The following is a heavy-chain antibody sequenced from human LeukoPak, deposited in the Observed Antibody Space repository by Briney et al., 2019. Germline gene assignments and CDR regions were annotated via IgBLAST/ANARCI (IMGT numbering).Heavy chain of an antibody. CDR2: IRYDGSNK. CDR3: SRWNFAFDI. D-gene: IGHD1-7*01. CDR1: GFTFSSYG. V-gene: IGHV3-30*02. J-gene: IGHJ3*02. Sequence: GGSLRLSCAASGFTFSSYGMHWVRQAPGKGLEWVAFIRYDGSNKYYVDSVKGRFTISRDNAKNSLYLQMNSLRAEDTAIYYCSRWNFAFDIWGQGTMVTVSS.